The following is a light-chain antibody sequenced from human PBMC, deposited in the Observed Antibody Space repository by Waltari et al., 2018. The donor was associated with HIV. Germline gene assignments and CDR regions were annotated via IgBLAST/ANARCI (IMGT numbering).Light chain of an antibody. V-gene: IGLV3-25*03. CDR3: QSADSSGSSWV. CDR2: KDS. J-gene: IGLJ3*02. Sequence: SYELTQPPSVSVSPGQTARIPCSGDSLPKQYVYGYQQRPGRAPVLVIYKDSERPSAIPERFSGSRSGTTVTLTISGVQADDEADYYCQSADSSGSSWVFGGGTKLTV. CDR1: SLPKQY.